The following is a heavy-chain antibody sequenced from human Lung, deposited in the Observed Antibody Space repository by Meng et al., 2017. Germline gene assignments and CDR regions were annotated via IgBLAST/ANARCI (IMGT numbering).Heavy chain of an antibody. D-gene: IGHD4-11*01. J-gene: IGHJ4*02. CDR3: ARGPTTMAHDFDY. CDR1: GGSVRESY. V-gene: IGHV4-34*01. CDR2: INHSGST. Sequence: WGPGLVKPSETRALTWIGSGGSVRESYWRRLRQPPGKGLECIGEINHSGSTNYNPSLESRATISVDTSQNNLSLKLSSVTDADSAVYYCARGPTTMAHDFDYWGQGTLVTVSS.